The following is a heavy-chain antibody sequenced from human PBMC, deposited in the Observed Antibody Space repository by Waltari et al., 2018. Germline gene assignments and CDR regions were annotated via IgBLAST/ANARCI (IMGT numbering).Heavy chain of an antibody. CDR3: AKGGVYCSSTSWCYFDY. Sequence: EVQLVESGGGLVQPGRSLRLSCAASGFTFDDYAMPWVRQAPGKGLEWVSGISWNSGSIGYADSVKGRFTITRDNAKNSLYLQMNSLRAEDTALYYCAKGGVYCSSTSWCYFDYWGQGTLVTVSS. CDR1: GFTFDDYA. V-gene: IGHV3-9*01. J-gene: IGHJ4*02. CDR2: ISWNSGSI. D-gene: IGHD2-2*01.